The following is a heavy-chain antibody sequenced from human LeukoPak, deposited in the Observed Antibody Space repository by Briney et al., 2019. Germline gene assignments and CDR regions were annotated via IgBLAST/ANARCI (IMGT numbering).Heavy chain of an antibody. CDR2: TYCRSKWYN. CDR3: ARDQGLGRYAFDI. Sequence: SQTLSLTCAISGDSVSTNSATWNWIRQSPSRGLEWLGRTYCRSKWYNDYAVSVKSRITINPDTSKNQFSLQLNSVTPEDTAVYYCARDQGLGRYAFDIWGQGTMVTVSS. J-gene: IGHJ3*02. V-gene: IGHV6-1*01. CDR1: GDSVSTNSAT. D-gene: IGHD7-27*01.